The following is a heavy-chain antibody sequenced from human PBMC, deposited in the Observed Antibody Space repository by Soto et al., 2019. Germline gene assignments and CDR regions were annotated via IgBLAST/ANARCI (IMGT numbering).Heavy chain of an antibody. V-gene: IGHV3-9*01. Sequence: GGSLRLSCAASGFTFDDYAMHWVRQAPGKGLEWVSGISWNSGSIGYADSVKGRFTISRDNAKNSLYLQMNSLRAEDTALYYCAKSYYDFWSASYYYYMDVWGKGTTVTVSS. D-gene: IGHD3-3*01. CDR1: GFTFDDYA. J-gene: IGHJ6*03. CDR3: AKSYYDFWSASYYYYMDV. CDR2: ISWNSGSI.